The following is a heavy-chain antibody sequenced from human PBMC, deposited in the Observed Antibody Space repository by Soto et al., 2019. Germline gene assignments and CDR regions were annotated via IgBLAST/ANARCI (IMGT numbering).Heavy chain of an antibody. CDR1: GYTFTSYG. V-gene: IGHV1-18*01. J-gene: IGHJ6*02. CDR2: ISAYNGNT. CDR3: ARDRXPLXXXAXXYYYGMDV. Sequence: QVQLVQSGAEVKKPGASVKVSCKASGYTFTSYGISWVRQAPGQGLEWMGWISAYNGNTNYAQKLQGRVTMTTDTSTSTAYMELRSLRSDDTAVYYCARDRXPLXXXAXXYYYGMDVWGQGTTVTVSS.